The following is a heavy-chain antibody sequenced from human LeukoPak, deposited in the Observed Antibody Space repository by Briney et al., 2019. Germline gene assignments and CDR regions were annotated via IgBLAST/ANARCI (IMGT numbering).Heavy chain of an antibody. CDR2: ISGSGSIT. CDR1: GFTFSSYA. V-gene: IGHV3-23*01. J-gene: IGHJ4*02. Sequence: GGSLRLSCAASGFTFSSYAMSWVRQAPGKGLEWVSTISGSGSITYYADSVKGRFTISRDNSRNTLYLQMNSLRADDTAVYYCARAGNYYGDYDFWGQGTLVTVSS. CDR3: ARAGNYYGDYDF. D-gene: IGHD4-17*01.